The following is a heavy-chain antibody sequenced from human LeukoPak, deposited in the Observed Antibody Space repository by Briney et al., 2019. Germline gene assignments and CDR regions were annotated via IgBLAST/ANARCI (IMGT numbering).Heavy chain of an antibody. CDR3: SKAGGSADYGGNAANVY. J-gene: IGHJ4*02. CDR1: GFTFSSYG. V-gene: IGHV3-30*18. Sequence: GRSLRLSCAASGFTFSSYGMHWVRQAPGKGLEWVAVISYDGSNKYYADSVKGRFTISRDNSKNTLYLQMNNLRAEDTAVYYCSKAGGSADYGGNAANVYWGQGTLVIVSS. CDR2: ISYDGSNK. D-gene: IGHD4-23*01.